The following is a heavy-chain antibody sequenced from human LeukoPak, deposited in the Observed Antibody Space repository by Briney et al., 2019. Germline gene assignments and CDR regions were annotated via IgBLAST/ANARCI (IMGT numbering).Heavy chain of an antibody. Sequence: GESLKISCKCSGYRFTNHWIGWVRQMPGKGLEWMAIIYAGDSDTRYSPSFQGQVTISVDKSISTAYLQWSSLKASDTAIYYCVTAAHFDYWGQGTLVTVSS. V-gene: IGHV5-51*01. J-gene: IGHJ4*02. CDR1: GYRFTNHW. CDR3: VTAAHFDY. D-gene: IGHD6-13*01. CDR2: IYAGDSDT.